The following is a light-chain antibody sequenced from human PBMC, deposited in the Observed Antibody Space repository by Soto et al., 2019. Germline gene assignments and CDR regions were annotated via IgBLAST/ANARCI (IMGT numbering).Light chain of an antibody. CDR3: CSYAGSFHVV. V-gene: IGLV2-11*01. J-gene: IGLJ2*01. CDR1: SSDVGGYNY. Sequence: QSALTQPRSVSGSPGQSVTISCTGTSSDVGGYNYVSWYQQHPGKAPKLMIYDVSKRPSGVPDRFSDSKSGNTASLTISGLQAEDEADYYCCSYAGSFHVVFGGGTKLTVL. CDR2: DVS.